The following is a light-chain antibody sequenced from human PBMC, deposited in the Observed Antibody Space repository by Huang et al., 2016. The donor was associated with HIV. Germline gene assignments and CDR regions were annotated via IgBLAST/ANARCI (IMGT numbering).Light chain of an antibody. CDR2: DAS. CDR1: QNIGSN. Sequence: EIVMTQSPATLPVSPGERVTLSCRASQNIGSNLAWYQQNPGQAPRLLIYDASTRATGIPASFSGSGSDTEFTLTISSLQSEDFALYSCQQYDNWPPEVTFGQGTKLEIK. CDR3: QQYDNWPPEVT. V-gene: IGKV3-15*01. J-gene: IGKJ2*01.